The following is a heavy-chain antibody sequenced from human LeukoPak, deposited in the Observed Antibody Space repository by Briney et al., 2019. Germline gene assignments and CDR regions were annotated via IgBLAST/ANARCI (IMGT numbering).Heavy chain of an antibody. Sequence: SETLSLTCAVYGGSFSGYYWSWIRQPPGKGVEWMGEINHSGSTNYNPSLKSRVTISVDTSKNQFSLKLSSVTAADTAVYYCARRFGGWDSSGHLARSGAFDIWGQGTMVTVSS. CDR3: ARRFGGWDSSGHLARSGAFDI. J-gene: IGHJ3*02. CDR1: GGSFSGYY. V-gene: IGHV4-34*01. D-gene: IGHD3-22*01. CDR2: INHSGST.